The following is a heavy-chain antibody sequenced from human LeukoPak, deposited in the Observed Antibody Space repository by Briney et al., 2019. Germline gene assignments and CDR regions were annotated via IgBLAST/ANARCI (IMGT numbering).Heavy chain of an antibody. CDR2: LYSDGNT. CDR1: GFTVITND. Sequence: GESLRLSCAASGFTVITNDMTWVRQAPGKGLEWVSVLYSDGNTKYADSVQGRFTISRDNSKNTLYPEMNSLSPDDTAVYYCARGVEPLAANTLAYWGQGTLVTVSS. D-gene: IGHD1-14*01. V-gene: IGHV3-53*01. CDR3: ARGVEPLAANTLAY. J-gene: IGHJ4*02.